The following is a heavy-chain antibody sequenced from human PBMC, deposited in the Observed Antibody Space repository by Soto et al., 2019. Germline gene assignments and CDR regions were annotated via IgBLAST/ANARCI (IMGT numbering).Heavy chain of an antibody. V-gene: IGHV4-31*03. CDR2: IYYSGST. J-gene: IGHJ6*02. Sequence: QVQLQESGPGLVKPSQTLSLTCTVSGGSISSGGYYWSWIRQHPGKGLEWIGYIYYSGSTYYNPSLKSRVTISVDTSKNQFSLKLSSVTAVDTAVYYCARDGATIFWTGMDVWGQGTTVTVSS. CDR3: ARDGATIFWTGMDV. CDR1: GGSISSGGYY. D-gene: IGHD3-3*01.